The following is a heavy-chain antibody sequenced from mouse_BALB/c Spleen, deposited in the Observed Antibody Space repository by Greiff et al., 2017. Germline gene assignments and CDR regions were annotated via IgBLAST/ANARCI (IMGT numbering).Heavy chain of an antibody. D-gene: IGHD1-1*01. CDR1: GYTFTSYD. J-gene: IGHJ2*01. V-gene: IGHV1S56*01. CDR3: ARRGGSIFDD. Sequence: QVQLQQSGAELVKPGASVKLSCKASGYTFTSYDINWVRQRPEQGLEWSGWIFPGDGSTKYNEKFKGKATLTTDKSSSTAYMQLSRLTSEDSAVYFLARRGGSIFDDWGEGATLTVSS. CDR2: IFPGDGST.